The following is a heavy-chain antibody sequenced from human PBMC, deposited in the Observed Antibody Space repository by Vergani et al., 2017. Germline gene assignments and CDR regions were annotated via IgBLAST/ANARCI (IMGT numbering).Heavy chain of an antibody. CDR3: ARQVAVAGKWWGPYYYYGMDV. V-gene: IGHV5-10-1*01. CDR1: GYSFTSYW. D-gene: IGHD6-19*01. J-gene: IGHJ6*02. Sequence: EVQLVQSGADVKKPGESLRISCKCSGYSFTSYWISWVRQMPGKGLEWMGRIDPSDSYTNYSPSFQGHVTISADKSISTAYLQWSSLKASDTAMYYCARQVAVAGKWWGPYYYYGMDVWGQG. CDR2: IDPSDSYT.